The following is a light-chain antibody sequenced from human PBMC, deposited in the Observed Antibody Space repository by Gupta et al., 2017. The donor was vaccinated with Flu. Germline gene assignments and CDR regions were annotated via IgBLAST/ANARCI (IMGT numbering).Light chain of an antibody. J-gene: IGKJ1*01. CDR3: QQDNSYPWT. V-gene: IGKV1-5*03. Sequence: PSTLSASVGDRVTITCRASQSMSTSLAWYQQKPGKAPQLLVFQASRLQSGVPSTFSGSASGTEFTLTIDSLQPGDFATYYCQQDNSYPWTFGQGTEVEF. CDR1: QSMSTS. CDR2: QAS.